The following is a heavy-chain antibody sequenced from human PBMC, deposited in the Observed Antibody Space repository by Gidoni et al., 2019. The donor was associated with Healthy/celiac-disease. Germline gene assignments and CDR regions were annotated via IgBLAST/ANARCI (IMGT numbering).Heavy chain of an antibody. CDR1: GFTFSSYW. V-gene: IGHV3-7*01. J-gene: IGHJ4*02. D-gene: IGHD2-15*01. Sequence: EVQLVESGGGLVQPGGSLRLSCSASGFTFSSYWMSWVRQAPGKGLEWGGKIKQNGSEKYYVDSVKGRFTISRDNAKNALYRKRNSLRAEDTAVYYCARVSRYCSGGSCYPIFDYWGQGTLVTVSS. CDR2: IKQNGSEK. CDR3: ARVSRYCSGGSCYPIFDY.